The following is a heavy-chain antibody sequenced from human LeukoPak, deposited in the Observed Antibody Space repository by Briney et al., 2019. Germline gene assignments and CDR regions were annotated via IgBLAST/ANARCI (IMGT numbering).Heavy chain of an antibody. Sequence: PSETLSLTCTVSRGSISSYYWSWIRQPPGKRLEWIGYIYYSGSTNYNPSLKSRVTISVDTSKNQFSLKLASVTAADTAVYYCARVESHWDYFDYWGQGILVTVSS. CDR1: RGSISSYY. CDR3: ARVESHWDYFDY. D-gene: IGHD7-27*01. V-gene: IGHV4-59*01. J-gene: IGHJ4*02. CDR2: IYYSGST.